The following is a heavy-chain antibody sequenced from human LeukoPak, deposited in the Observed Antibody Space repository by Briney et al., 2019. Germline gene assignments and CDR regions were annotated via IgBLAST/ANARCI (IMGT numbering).Heavy chain of an antibody. CDR3: ARGYNWNDVALFDY. V-gene: IGHV1-8*03. J-gene: IGHJ4*02. Sequence: ASVRVSCKASGYTFTSYDINWVRQATGQGLEWMGWMNPNSGNTGYAQKFQGRVTITRNTSISTAYMELSSLRSEDTAVYYCARGYNWNDVALFDYWGQGTLVTVSS. D-gene: IGHD1-1*01. CDR1: GYTFTSYD. CDR2: MNPNSGNT.